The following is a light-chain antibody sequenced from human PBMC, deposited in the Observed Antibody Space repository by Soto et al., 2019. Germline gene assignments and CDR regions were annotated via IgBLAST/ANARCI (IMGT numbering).Light chain of an antibody. CDR2: EVT. J-gene: IGLJ1*01. CDR1: SSDVGDYNY. Sequence: QSALTQPASVSGSPGQSITIACTGTSSDVGDYNYVSWYQQHPGKAPKLMIYEVTNRPSGVSTRFSGSKSGNTASLTISGLQAEDEAAYYCFSYTTSSAPYVFGTGTKVTVL. V-gene: IGLV2-14*01. CDR3: FSYTTSSAPYV.